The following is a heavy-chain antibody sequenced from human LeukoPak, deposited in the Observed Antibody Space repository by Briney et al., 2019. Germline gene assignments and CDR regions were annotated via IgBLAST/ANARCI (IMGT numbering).Heavy chain of an antibody. CDR2: ISYDGSNK. V-gene: IGHV3-30*18. CDR1: GFTFSSYG. D-gene: IGHD2-15*01. Sequence: PGGSLRLSCAASGFTFSSYGMHWVRQAPGKGLEWVAVISYDGSNKYYADSVKGRFTISRDNSKNTLYLQMNSLRAEDTAVYYCAKDSVPGAGYCSGGSCYLEPSDYWGQGTLVTVSS. J-gene: IGHJ4*02. CDR3: AKDSVPGAGYCSGGSCYLEPSDY.